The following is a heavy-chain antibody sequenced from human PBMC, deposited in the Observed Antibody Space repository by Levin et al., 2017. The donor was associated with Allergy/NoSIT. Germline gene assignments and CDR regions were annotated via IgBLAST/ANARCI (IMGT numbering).Heavy chain of an antibody. D-gene: IGHD6-19*01. CDR2: ISGGGTTT. CDR3: ARKYSSGWNPLDY. CDR1: GFTFNNYP. V-gene: IGHV3-23*01. Sequence: GGSLRLSCAASGFTFNNYPMSWVRQAPGKGLEWVSVISGGGTTTYYADSVKGRFTISRDNSKNTLFLQMSSLRVEDTAMYYCARKYSSGWNPLDYWGQGTLVTVSS. J-gene: IGHJ4*02.